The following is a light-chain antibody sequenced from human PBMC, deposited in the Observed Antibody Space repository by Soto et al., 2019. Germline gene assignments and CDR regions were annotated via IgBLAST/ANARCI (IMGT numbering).Light chain of an antibody. Sequence: DIQMTQSPSTLSASVGDRVTITCRASQSISSWLAWYQQKPGKAPKLLIYDASSLESGVPSRFSGSGSGTDFTLTIHSLQPEDFATYSRQHTFSVPLWTFGQGTKVDIK. V-gene: IGKV1-5*01. J-gene: IGKJ1*01. CDR2: DAS. CDR3: QHTFSVPLWT. CDR1: QSISSW.